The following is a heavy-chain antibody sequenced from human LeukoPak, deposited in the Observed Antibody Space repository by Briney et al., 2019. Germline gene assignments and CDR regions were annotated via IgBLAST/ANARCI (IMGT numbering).Heavy chain of an antibody. J-gene: IGHJ6*02. D-gene: IGHD3-10*01. CDR2: IIPIFGIA. V-gene: IGHV1-69*04. Sequence: ASVKVSCKASGGTFSSYAISWVRQAPGQGLEWMGRIIPIFGIANYAQKFQRRVTITADKSTSTAYMELSSLRSEDTAVYYCARVGPSIDYYGSGSGVLYYYYYGMDVWGQGTTVTVSS. CDR3: ARVGPSIDYYGSGSGVLYYYYYGMDV. CDR1: GGTFSSYA.